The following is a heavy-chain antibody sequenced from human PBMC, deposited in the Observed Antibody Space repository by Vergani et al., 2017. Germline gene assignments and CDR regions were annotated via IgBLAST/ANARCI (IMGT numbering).Heavy chain of an antibody. CDR3: ASRISVVESLSDF. J-gene: IGHJ4*02. Sequence: VESGGALVQPGGSLRLSCAVSGFAVSENYIKWVRQAPGKGLEWVSIIYPSGETFFTDSVKGRFTLSRDNSKNMVYLEMNTLRPDDSSLYYCASRISVVESLSDFWGRGTLVTVAS. D-gene: IGHD3-10*01. CDR2: IYPSGET. CDR1: GFAVSENY. V-gene: IGHV3-66*02.